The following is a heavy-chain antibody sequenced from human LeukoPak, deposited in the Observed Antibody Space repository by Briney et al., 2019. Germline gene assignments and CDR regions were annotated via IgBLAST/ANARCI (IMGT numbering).Heavy chain of an antibody. CDR2: IIVGSGAT. CDR3: AADLSNPRMGASYLDS. J-gene: IGHJ4*02. V-gene: IGHV1-58*01. Sequence: GASVTVSCTASGFTSTNFAVQWVRQARGQRLEWIGWIIVGSGATKCAQDFQERVTITRDLSTGTLYMELRSLTSEDTAVYYCAADLSNPRMGASYLDSWGQGTLVTVSS. D-gene: IGHD3-16*01. CDR1: GFTSTNFA.